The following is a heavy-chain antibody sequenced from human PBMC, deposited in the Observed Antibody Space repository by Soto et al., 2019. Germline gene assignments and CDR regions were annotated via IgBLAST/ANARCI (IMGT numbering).Heavy chain of an antibody. D-gene: IGHD5-18*01. J-gene: IGHJ6*02. CDR1: GGSISSGGYY. CDR3: AREGRWGYSYGYYYYYGMDV. CDR2: IYYSGST. Sequence: SETLSLTCTVSGGSISSGGYYWSWIRQHPGKGLEWIGYIYYSGSTYYNPSLKSRVTISVDTSKNQFSLQLNSVTPEDTAVYYCAREGRWGYSYGYYYYYGMDVWGQGTTVTVSS. V-gene: IGHV4-31*03.